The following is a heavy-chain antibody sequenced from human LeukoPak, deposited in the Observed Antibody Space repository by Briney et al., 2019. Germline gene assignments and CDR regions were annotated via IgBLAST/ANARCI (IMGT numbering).Heavy chain of an antibody. D-gene: IGHD3-3*01. J-gene: IGHJ4*02. CDR2: IASSGSDI. CDR1: GFTFSSYS. CDR3: ARLIIYDGRDY. V-gene: IGHV3-21*01. Sequence: GGSLRLSCAASGFTFSSYSMNWVRQAPGRGLEWVSFIASSGSDIDYADSVKGRFTISRDNANNTLFLQMNSLRVEDTAVYYCARLIIYDGRDYWGQGTLVTVSS.